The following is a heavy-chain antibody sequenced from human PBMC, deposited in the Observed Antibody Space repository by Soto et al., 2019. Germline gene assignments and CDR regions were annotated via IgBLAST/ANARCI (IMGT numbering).Heavy chain of an antibody. CDR1: GFAFSDAS. CDR3: TPLASGHYGYDF. Sequence: DVQLVESWGGLVKPGGSLRLSCAASGFAFSDASMSWVRQAPGKGLEWVGRIKTKSSGGTTDYAAPVKGRFTISRDDSKNTVYLQMDSLKAEDTAVYSCTPLASGHYGYDFWGQGTLVTVSS. J-gene: IGHJ4*02. CDR2: IKTKSSGGTT. D-gene: IGHD3-3*01. V-gene: IGHV3-15*01.